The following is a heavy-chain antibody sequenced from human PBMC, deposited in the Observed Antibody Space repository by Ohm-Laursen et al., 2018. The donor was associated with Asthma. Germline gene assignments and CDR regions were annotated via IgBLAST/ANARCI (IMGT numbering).Heavy chain of an antibody. V-gene: IGHV4-59*01. J-gene: IGHJ5*02. CDR1: GGSISSYY. CDR2: IYYSGST. Sequence: TLSLTCTVSGGSISSYYWSWIRQPPGKGLEWIGYIYYSGSTNYNPSLKSRVTISVDTSKNQFSLKLSSVTAADTAVYYCARGGTYYYGSGSYLGWFDPWGQGTLVTVSS. D-gene: IGHD3-10*01. CDR3: ARGGTYYYGSGSYLGWFDP.